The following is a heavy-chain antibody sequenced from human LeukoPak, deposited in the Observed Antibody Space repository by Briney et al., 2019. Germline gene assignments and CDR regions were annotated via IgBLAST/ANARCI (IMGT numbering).Heavy chain of an antibody. CDR1: GFIFSSYS. CDR2: INNSSSLI. V-gene: IGHV3-48*04. CDR3: ARGGMASPDY. D-gene: IGHD3-16*01. Sequence: GGSLRLSCAASGFIFSSYSMNWVRQAPGKGLEWLSYINNSSSLIYYADSVKGRFTISRDNAENSLHLQMNSLRVEDTAVYYCARGGMASPDYWDQGTLVSVSS. J-gene: IGHJ4*02.